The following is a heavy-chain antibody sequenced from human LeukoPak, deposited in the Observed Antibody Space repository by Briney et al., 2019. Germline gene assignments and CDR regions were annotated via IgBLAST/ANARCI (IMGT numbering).Heavy chain of an antibody. CDR1: GFTFSSYA. CDR3: AKNPYYDFWSGYPYYNWFDP. Sequence: PGGSLRLSCAASGFTFSSYAMSWVRQAPGKGLEWVSAISGNGGSTYYAESVKGRFTISRDNSKHTLYLQMNSLRAEDKAVYYCAKNPYYDFWSGYPYYNWFDPWGQGTLVTVSS. D-gene: IGHD3-3*01. J-gene: IGHJ5*02. CDR2: ISGNGGST. V-gene: IGHV3-23*01.